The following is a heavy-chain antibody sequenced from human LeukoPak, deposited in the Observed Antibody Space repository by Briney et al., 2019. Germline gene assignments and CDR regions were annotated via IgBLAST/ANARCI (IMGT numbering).Heavy chain of an antibody. J-gene: IGHJ5*02. CDR3: TRDRFYVWFDP. Sequence: GGSLRLSCEASGFTFSTYSMNWVRQAPGKGLGWVSSISSSSSYIYYADSVKGRFTISRDNAKNSLYLQMNSLKTEDTAVYYCTRDRFYVWFDPWGQGTLVTVSS. CDR1: GFTFSTYS. CDR2: ISSSSSYI. D-gene: IGHD3-16*01. V-gene: IGHV3-21*03.